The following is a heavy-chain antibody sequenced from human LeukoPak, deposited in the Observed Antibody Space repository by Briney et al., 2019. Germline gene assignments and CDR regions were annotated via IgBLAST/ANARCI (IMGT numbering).Heavy chain of an antibody. CDR2: ISGSGSST. V-gene: IGHV3-23*01. J-gene: IGHJ6*03. D-gene: IGHD3-3*01. Sequence: GGSLRLSCAASGFTFSSYAMNWVRQAPGEGVEWVSAISGSGSSTYYAASVKGRFTISRDSSNTTLYLQMTSLRAEDTAIYYCARGGGWDTIFRVVHYMDVWGKGTPVTVSS. CDR1: GFTFSSYA. CDR3: ARGGGWDTIFRVVHYMDV.